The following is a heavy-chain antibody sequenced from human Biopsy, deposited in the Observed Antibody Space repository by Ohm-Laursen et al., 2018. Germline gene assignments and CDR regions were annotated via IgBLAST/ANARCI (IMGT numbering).Heavy chain of an antibody. CDR3: ARRGSGGRSFDY. J-gene: IGHJ4*02. V-gene: IGHV4-59*08. CDR1: GDSINSSY. D-gene: IGHD2-15*01. Sequence: GTLSLTCLVSGDSINSSYWSWIRQPPGKGLEWIGFISNSGNTNYNPSLKSRVTISVDTSKNQISLKLGSVTVADTAVFYCARRGSGGRSFDYWGQGSLVTVSS. CDR2: ISNSGNT.